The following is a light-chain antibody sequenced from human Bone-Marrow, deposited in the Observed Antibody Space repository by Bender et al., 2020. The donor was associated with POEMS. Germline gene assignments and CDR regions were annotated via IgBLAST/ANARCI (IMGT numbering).Light chain of an antibody. Sequence: QSALTQPASVSGSPGQSITIPCTGPNSDIGDYNYVSWYQQHPGKAPKLMIYEVSERPSGVPARFSGSKSGTSASLAISDIQSEDEGDYYCSSWDDSLSGWVFGGGTKLTVL. V-gene: IGLV2-14*01. J-gene: IGLJ3*02. CDR1: NSDIGDYNY. CDR3: SSWDDSLSGWV. CDR2: EVS.